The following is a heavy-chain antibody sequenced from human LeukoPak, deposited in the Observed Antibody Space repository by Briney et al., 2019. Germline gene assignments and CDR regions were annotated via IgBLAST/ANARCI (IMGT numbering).Heavy chain of an antibody. CDR1: GYSFTSHW. CDR3: ARLLGYCSGGSCYSRELYYYGMDV. CDR2: IYPGDSDT. J-gene: IGHJ6*02. Sequence: GESLKISCKGSGYSFTSHWIGWVRQMPGKGLEWMGIIYPGDSDTRYSPSFQGQVTISADKSISTAYLQWSSLKASDTAMYYCARLLGYCSGGSCYSRELYYYGMDVWGQGTTVTVSS. V-gene: IGHV5-51*01. D-gene: IGHD2-15*01.